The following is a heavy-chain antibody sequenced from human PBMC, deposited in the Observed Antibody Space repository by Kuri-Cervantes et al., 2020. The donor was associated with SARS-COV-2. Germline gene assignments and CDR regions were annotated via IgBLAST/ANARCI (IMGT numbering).Heavy chain of an antibody. CDR1: GYTFTSYY. CDR2: INPSGGST. Sequence: ASVKVSCKASGYTFTSYYMHWVRQAPGQGLEWMGIINPSGGSTSYAQKFQGRVTMTRDTSTSTVYMELSSLRSEDTAVYYCARDRPQTPELVWFGELLIGGWFDPWGQGTLVTVSS. CDR3: ARDRPQTPELVWFGELLIGGWFDP. V-gene: IGHV1-46*01. J-gene: IGHJ5*02. D-gene: IGHD3-10*01.